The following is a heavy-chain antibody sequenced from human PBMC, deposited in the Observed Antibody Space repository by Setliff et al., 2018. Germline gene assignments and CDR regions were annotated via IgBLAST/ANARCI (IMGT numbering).Heavy chain of an antibody. CDR1: GISSYT. V-gene: IGHV3-21*01. J-gene: IGHJ6*02. Sequence: GGSLRLSCAASGISSYTMSWVRQAPGKGLEWVASISSSSGHIYHAASVRGRFTISRDNTKNSLYLQMDSLRAEDTAVYYCAGCGYGQYYTMDVWGQGTTVTVSS. CDR2: ISSSSGHI. CDR3: AGCGYGQYYTMDV. D-gene: IGHD5-12*01.